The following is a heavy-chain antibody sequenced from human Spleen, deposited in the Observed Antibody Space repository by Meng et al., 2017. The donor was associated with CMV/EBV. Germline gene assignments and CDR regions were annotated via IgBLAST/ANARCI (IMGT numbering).Heavy chain of an antibody. V-gene: IGHV3-23*03. Sequence: GESLKISCAASGFTFSSYAMSWVRQAPGKGLEWVSVIYSGGSSTYYADSVKGRFTISRDNSENTLYLQLASLRAEDTALYYCAKDRVEGLRDLWGQGTMVTVSS. D-gene: IGHD2-15*01. CDR3: AKDRVEGLRDL. CDR2: IYSGGSST. J-gene: IGHJ3*01. CDR1: GFTFSSYA.